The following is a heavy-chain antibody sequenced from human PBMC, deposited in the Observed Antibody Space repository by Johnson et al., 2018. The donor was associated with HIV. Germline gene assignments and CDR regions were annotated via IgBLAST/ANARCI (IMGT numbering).Heavy chain of an antibody. CDR1: GFTFSSYW. D-gene: IGHD3-16*01. CDR3: AISIPRPGWGDAFDI. CDR2: IYTGDST. J-gene: IGHJ3*02. V-gene: IGHV3-66*01. Sequence: MLLVESGGGLVQPGGSLRLSCAASGFTFSSYWMSWVRQAPGKGLEWVSIIYTGDSTSYADSVKGRFPISTDTSKNTLYLQMNALRAEDTAVYYCAISIPRPGWGDAFDIWGQGTMVTVSS.